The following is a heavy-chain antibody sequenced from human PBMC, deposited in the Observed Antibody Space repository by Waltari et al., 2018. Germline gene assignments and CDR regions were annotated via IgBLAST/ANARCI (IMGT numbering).Heavy chain of an antibody. J-gene: IGHJ4*02. D-gene: IGHD3-16*01. CDR1: GGSISSGSYY. Sequence: QVQLQESGPGLVKPSQTLSLTCPVSGGSISSGSYYWSWIRQPAGKGLEWIGRIYTSGSTNYNPSLKSRVTISVDTSKNQFSLKLSSVTAADTAVYYCARGWITFGGAILFDYWGQGTLVTVSS. CDR2: IYTSGST. CDR3: ARGWITFGGAILFDY. V-gene: IGHV4-61*02.